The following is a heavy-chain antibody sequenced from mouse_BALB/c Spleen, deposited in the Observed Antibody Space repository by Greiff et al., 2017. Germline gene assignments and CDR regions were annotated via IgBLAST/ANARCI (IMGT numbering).Heavy chain of an antibody. CDR2: IWGGGST. Sequence: VKLMESGPGLVAPSQSLSITCTVSGFSLSRYSVHWVRQPPGKGLEWLGMIWGGGSTDYNSALKSRLSISKDNSKSQVFLKMNSLQTDDTAMYYCARISTMITTVFAYWGQGTLVTVSA. D-gene: IGHD2-4*01. J-gene: IGHJ3*01. CDR1: GFSLSRYS. CDR3: ARISTMITTVFAY. V-gene: IGHV2-6-4*01.